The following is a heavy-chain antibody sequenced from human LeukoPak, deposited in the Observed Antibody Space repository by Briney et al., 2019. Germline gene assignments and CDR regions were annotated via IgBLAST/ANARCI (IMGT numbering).Heavy chain of an antibody. V-gene: IGHV3-9*01. Sequence: GGSLRLSCAASGFTFDDYAMHWVRQAPGKGLEWVSGISWNSGSIGYADSVKGRFTISRDNAKNSLYLQMNSLRAEDTAVYYCARDRVTIAFDIWGQGTMVTVSS. CDR2: ISWNSGSI. J-gene: IGHJ3*02. CDR3: ARDRVTIAFDI. D-gene: IGHD3-10*01. CDR1: GFTFDDYA.